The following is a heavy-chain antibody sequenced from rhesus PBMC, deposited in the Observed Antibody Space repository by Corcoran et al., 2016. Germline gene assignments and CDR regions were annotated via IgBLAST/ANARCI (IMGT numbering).Heavy chain of an antibody. D-gene: IGHD6S26*01. V-gene: IGHV4-122*02. CDR2: INFSGNT. J-gene: IGHJ5-1*01. CDR3: ASGLFQRLVEDV. Sequence: QVQLQESGPGLVKPSETLSLTCAVSSASITSAYSYWTWIRQPQGKGLEWIGYINFSGNTNYTPSLKSRVTISRDPSKNQLSLKLSSVTAADTAVYYCASGLFQRLVEDVWGPGVLVTVSS. CDR1: SASITSAYSY.